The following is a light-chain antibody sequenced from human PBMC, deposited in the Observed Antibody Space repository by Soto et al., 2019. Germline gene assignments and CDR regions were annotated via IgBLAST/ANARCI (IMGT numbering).Light chain of an antibody. J-gene: IGLJ1*01. CDR1: SSDVGDYNY. Sequence: SVLTQPASVSGSPGQSITISCTGSSSDVGDYNYVSWYQQHPGKAPKLMIYEVSNRPSGVSNRFSGSNSGTTASLTISGLHAEDEADYYCNSFTSRSTVVFGTGTKVTVL. CDR2: EVS. V-gene: IGLV2-14*01. CDR3: NSFTSRSTVV.